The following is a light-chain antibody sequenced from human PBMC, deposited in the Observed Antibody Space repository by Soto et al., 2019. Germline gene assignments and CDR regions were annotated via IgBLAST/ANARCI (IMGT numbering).Light chain of an antibody. Sequence: EIVMTQFPATLSVSPGERATLSCRASQSISSNLAWYQQKPGQAPRLLIYGASTRATGIPARFSGSGSGTEFTLTISSLQSEDFAVYYCQQYNNWPWTFGQGTKAEIK. CDR3: QQYNNWPWT. J-gene: IGKJ1*01. V-gene: IGKV3-15*01. CDR1: QSISSN. CDR2: GAS.